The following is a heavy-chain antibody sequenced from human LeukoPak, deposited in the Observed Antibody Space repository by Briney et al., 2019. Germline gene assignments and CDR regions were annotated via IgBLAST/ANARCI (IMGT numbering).Heavy chain of an antibody. V-gene: IGHV4-39*01. CDR2: IYYRGNT. D-gene: IGHD2-2*01. CDR1: GGSISGSTYY. J-gene: IGHJ4*02. Sequence: SETLSLTCTVSGGSISGSTYYWGWIRQPPGKGLEWIGNIYYRGNTYYNPSLKSRVTISVDTSKNQFSLKLSSVTAADTAVYYCARHVCSSTSCLVGFDYWGQGTLVTVSS. CDR3: ARHVCSSTSCLVGFDY.